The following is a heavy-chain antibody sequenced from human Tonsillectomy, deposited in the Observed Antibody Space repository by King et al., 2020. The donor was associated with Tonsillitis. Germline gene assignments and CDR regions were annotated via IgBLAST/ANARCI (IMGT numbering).Heavy chain of an antibody. Sequence: QLQESGPGLVKPSETLSLTCTVSGGSISNYYWSWIRQPPGKGLEWIGYIYYTGSTNYNPSLKSRVTISVDTSKNQFPLMLISVTAADTALYYCARGWVGYGAESLSDYWGQGTLVTVSS. D-gene: IGHD3-10*01. V-gene: IGHV4-59*01. CDR3: ARGWVGYGAESLSDY. CDR1: GGSISNYY. J-gene: IGHJ4*02. CDR2: IYYTGST.